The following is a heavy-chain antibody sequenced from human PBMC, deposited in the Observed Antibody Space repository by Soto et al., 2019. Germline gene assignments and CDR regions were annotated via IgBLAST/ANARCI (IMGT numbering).Heavy chain of an antibody. Sequence: SVKVSCKASGGTFSSYAISWVRQAPGQGLEWMGGIIPIFGTANYAQKFQGRVTITTDASTSTAYMELSSLRSEYTAVYFCSSGNFGVVRRTNYYYYYYMDVWGKGATVTVSS. CDR3: SSGNFGVVRRTNYYYYYYMDV. J-gene: IGHJ6*03. CDR2: IIPIFGTA. CDR1: GGTFSSYA. D-gene: IGHD3-3*01. V-gene: IGHV1-69*05.